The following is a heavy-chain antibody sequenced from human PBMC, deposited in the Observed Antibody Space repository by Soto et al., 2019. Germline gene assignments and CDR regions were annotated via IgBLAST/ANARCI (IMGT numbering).Heavy chain of an antibody. CDR1: GFTFNSYT. J-gene: IGHJ4*02. D-gene: IGHD2-2*01. V-gene: IGHV3-48*02. CDR2: ISGSSNTI. Sequence: PGGSLRLSCAASGFTFNSYTMNWVRQAPGKGLEWVSSISGSSNTIYYADSVKGRFTISRDNAKNSLYLQMNSLRDEDTAVYYCASLYCISTNCYAWTDYWGQGTLVTVSS. CDR3: ASLYCISTNCYAWTDY.